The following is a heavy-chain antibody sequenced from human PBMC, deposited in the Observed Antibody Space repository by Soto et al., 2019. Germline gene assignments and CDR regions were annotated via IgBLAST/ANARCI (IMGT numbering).Heavy chain of an antibody. D-gene: IGHD3-3*01. Sequence: SETLSLTCTVSGGSIGTYYWSWIRQPPGKGLEWIGDFYYSGITNYNPSLKSRVTISLITSNNQFSLKLTSVTAADTAVYYCARGPSFTIFGVVRWFDPWGQGTLVTVS. V-gene: IGHV4-59*01. CDR1: GGSIGTYY. CDR2: FYYSGIT. J-gene: IGHJ5*02. CDR3: ARGPSFTIFGVVRWFDP.